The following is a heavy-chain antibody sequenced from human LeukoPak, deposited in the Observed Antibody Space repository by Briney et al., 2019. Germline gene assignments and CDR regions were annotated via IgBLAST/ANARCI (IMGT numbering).Heavy chain of an antibody. V-gene: IGHV4-30-2*01. CDR2: IYHSGDT. Sequence: SETLSLTCAVSGGSISSTGYSWSWIRQPPGKGLEWIGYIYHSGDTYYTPSLKSRLTISVDKSKNQFSLKLSSVTAADTAVYYCARLYSKSGYYFDYWGQGTLVTVSS. CDR3: ARLYSKSGYYFDY. D-gene: IGHD4-11*01. J-gene: IGHJ4*02. CDR1: GGSISSTGYS.